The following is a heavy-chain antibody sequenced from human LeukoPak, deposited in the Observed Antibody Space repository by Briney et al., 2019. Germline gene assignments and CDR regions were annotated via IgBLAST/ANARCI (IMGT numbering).Heavy chain of an antibody. CDR2: IHHSGTT. CDR3: AIPREGFGEFPPIN. J-gene: IGHJ4*02. V-gene: IGHV4-59*01. D-gene: IGHD3-10*01. Sequence: SETLSLTCTVSGGSISSYYWSWIRQPPGKGLEWIGYIHHSGTTNYNPSLKSRVTISVDTSKNQFSLKLSSVTAADTAVYYCAIPREGFGEFPPINWGQGTLVTVSS. CDR1: GGSISSYY.